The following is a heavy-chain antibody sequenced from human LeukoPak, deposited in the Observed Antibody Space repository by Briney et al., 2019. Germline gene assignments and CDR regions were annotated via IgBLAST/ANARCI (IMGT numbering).Heavy chain of an antibody. J-gene: IGHJ4*02. CDR3: TRDRIVMSGFFDY. D-gene: IGHD6-19*01. CDR1: GFTFSSYA. Sequence: GGSQRLSCAASGFTFSSYAMSWVRQAPGKGLEWVSAISGRDGNTYYADSVKGRFTISRDNSKNTLYLQMISLRAEDTAIYFCTRDRIVMSGFFDYWGQGTLVTVSS. V-gene: IGHV3-23*01. CDR2: ISGRDGNT.